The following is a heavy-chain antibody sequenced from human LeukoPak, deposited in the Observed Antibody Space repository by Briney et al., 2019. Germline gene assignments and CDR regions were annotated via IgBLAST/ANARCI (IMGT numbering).Heavy chain of an antibody. V-gene: IGHV4-39*01. CDR3: ARRSEFDNTHYHYFDY. D-gene: IGHD2-15*01. J-gene: IGHJ4*02. CDR2: IYHSGST. Sequence: PSETLSLTCTVPGGSIDSRSYYWDWIRQAPGKGLEWIGTIYHSGSTEYNPSLKSRVAIFVDTSKNQFSLILHSVAAADTAVYYCARRSEFDNTHYHYFDYWGQGALVTVSS. CDR1: GGSIDSRSYY.